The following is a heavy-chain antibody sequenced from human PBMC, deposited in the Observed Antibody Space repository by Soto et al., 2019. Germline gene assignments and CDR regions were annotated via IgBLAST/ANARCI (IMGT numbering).Heavy chain of an antibody. V-gene: IGHV3-NL1*01. D-gene: IGHD1-26*01. CDR1: GFTFSSYG. CDR2: INPVGGST. J-gene: IGHJ6*02. CDR3: ARGWGRVVYAMDV. Sequence: QVQLVESGGGVVQPGRSLRLSCAASGFTFSSYGMHWVRQAPGKGLEWVSIINPVGGSTNYAQKLQGRVTVTRDTSTSTVHMELSSLRSEDTAVYYCARGWGRVVYAMDVWGQGTTVTVSS.